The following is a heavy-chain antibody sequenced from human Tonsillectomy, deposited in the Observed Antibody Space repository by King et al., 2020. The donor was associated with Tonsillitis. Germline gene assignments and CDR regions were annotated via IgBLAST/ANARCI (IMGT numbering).Heavy chain of an antibody. CDR2: ISYDGSNK. D-gene: IGHD2-15*01. J-gene: IGHJ4*02. CDR3: ARGYSVVVVAATRGDGIFDY. V-gene: IGHV3-30-3*01. Sequence: QLVQSGGGVVQPGRSLRLSCAASGFTFSSYAMHWVRQAPGKGREWVVVISYDGSNKYYADSVKGRLTISRDNSKNTLYLQMNSLRAEDTAGYYCARGYSVVVVAATRGDGIFDYWGQGTLVTVSS. CDR1: GFTFSSYA.